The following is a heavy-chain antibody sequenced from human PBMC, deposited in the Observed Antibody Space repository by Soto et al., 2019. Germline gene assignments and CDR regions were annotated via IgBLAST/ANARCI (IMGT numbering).Heavy chain of an antibody. J-gene: IGHJ4*02. CDR2: IYPGDSDT. CDR1: GFTFTSYW. Sequence: GESLKISCKGSGFTFTSYWIAWVRQMPGKGLEWMGIIYPGDSDTSYSPSFQGQVTISADKSINTAYLHWSSLKASDTAIYYCAKPGGYCSTTTCSNFDYWGQGTLVTVSS. D-gene: IGHD2-2*01. V-gene: IGHV5-51*01. CDR3: AKPGGYCSTTTCSNFDY.